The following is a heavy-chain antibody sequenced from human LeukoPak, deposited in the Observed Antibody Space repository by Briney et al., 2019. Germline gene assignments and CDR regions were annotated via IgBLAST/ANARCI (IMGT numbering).Heavy chain of an antibody. CDR2: ISGSGDVT. Sequence: GGSLRLSCAASGLIISNKGISWVRQATGERVEWVLGISGSGDVTWYADSVKGRFTISRDNSKNTLYLQMSSLRAEDAALYYCVKWAGFGLYWGQGTLVTVSS. CDR1: GLIISNKG. V-gene: IGHV3-23*01. J-gene: IGHJ4*02. D-gene: IGHD3-10*01. CDR3: VKWAGFGLY.